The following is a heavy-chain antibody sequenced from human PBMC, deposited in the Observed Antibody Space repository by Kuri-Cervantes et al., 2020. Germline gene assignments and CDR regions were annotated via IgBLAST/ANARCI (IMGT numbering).Heavy chain of an antibody. Sequence: SETLSLTCTVSGGSISSGGYYWSWIRQHPGKGLEWIGYIYYSGSTYYNPSLKSRVTISVDTSKNQFSLKLSSVTAADTAVYYCARGRLPAKKAYYYYYYMDVWGKGTTVTVSS. D-gene: IGHD5-18*01. CDR1: GGSISSGGYY. CDR3: ARGRLPAKKAYYYYYYMDV. J-gene: IGHJ6*03. V-gene: IGHV4-31*03. CDR2: IYYSGST.